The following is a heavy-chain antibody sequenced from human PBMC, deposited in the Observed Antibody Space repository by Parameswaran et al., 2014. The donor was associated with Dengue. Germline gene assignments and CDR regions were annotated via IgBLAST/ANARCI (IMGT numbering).Heavy chain of an antibody. CDR2: ISSSSSTI. CDR3: ARDGYNVVFDY. D-gene: IGHD5-24*01. Sequence: GLEWVSYISSSSSTIYYADSVKGRFTISRDNAKNSLYLQMNSLRAEDTAVYYCARDGYNVVFDYWGQGTLVTVSS. J-gene: IGHJ4*02. V-gene: IGHV3-48*01.